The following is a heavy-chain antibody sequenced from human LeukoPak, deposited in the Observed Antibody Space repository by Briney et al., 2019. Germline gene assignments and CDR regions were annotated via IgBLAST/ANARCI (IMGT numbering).Heavy chain of an antibody. CDR1: GGTFSSYA. Sequence: SVKVSCKASGGTFSSYAISWVRQAPGQGLEWMGGIIPIFGTANYAQKFQGRVTITADESTGTAYMELSSLRSEDTAVYYCARELCYYDSSGYCPPYFDYWGQGTLVTVSS. CDR3: ARELCYYDSSGYCPPYFDY. CDR2: IIPIFGTA. V-gene: IGHV1-69*01. D-gene: IGHD3-22*01. J-gene: IGHJ4*02.